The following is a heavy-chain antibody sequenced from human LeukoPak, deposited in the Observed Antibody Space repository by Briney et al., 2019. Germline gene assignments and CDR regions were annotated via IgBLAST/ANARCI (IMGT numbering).Heavy chain of an antibody. V-gene: IGHV1-69*13. D-gene: IGHD2-2*01. Sequence: GASVKVSCKASGGTFSSYAISWVRQAPGQGLEWMGGIIPIFGTANYAQKFQGRVTITADESTSTAYTELSSLRSEDTAVYYCARDCSSTSCYEYWGQGTLVTVSS. CDR1: GGTFSSYA. CDR3: ARDCSSTSCYEY. CDR2: IIPIFGTA. J-gene: IGHJ4*02.